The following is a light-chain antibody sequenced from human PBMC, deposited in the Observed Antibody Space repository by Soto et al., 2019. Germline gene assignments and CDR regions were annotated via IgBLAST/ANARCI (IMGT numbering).Light chain of an antibody. Sequence: DIQWTQSPSFLSTSVGDRVTITCRASQGISSYLAWYQQKPGKAPKLLIYAASTLQSGVPSRFSGSESGTEFTLTFSSLQPEDFATYCCQQLNSYPSTFGPGTKVDVK. CDR3: QQLNSYPST. CDR1: QGISSY. J-gene: IGKJ3*01. CDR2: AAS. V-gene: IGKV1-9*01.